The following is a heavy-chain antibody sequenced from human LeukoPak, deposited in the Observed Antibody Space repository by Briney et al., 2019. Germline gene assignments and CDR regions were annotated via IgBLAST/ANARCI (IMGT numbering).Heavy chain of an antibody. D-gene: IGHD3-9*01. CDR2: IYYSGST. J-gene: IGHJ4*02. CDR3: ARHSTYYDILTGYSHFDY. CDR1: GFTFSDYY. Sequence: LRLSCAASGFTFSDYYMSCIRQPPGKGLEWIGSIYYSGSTYYNPSLKSRVTISVDTSKNQFSLKLSSVTAADTAVYYCARHSTYYDILTGYSHFDYWGQGTLVTVSS. V-gene: IGHV4-39*01.